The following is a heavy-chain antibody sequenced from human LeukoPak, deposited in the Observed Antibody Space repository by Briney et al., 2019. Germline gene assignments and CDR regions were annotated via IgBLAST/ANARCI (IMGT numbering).Heavy chain of an antibody. D-gene: IGHD3-3*01. J-gene: IGHJ4*02. V-gene: IGHV4-59*08. CDR2: IYYSGST. CDR1: GGSISSYY. Sequence: SETLSLTCTVSGGSISSYYWSWIRQPPGKGLEWIGYIYYSGSTNYSPSLKSRITISVDMAKSQSSLKLSSVTAADTAVYYCASNLRFLEWLPDSWGQGTLVTVSS. CDR3: ASNLRFLEWLPDS.